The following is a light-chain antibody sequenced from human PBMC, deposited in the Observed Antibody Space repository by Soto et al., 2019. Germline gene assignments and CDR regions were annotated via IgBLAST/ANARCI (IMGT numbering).Light chain of an antibody. Sequence: DIQMTQSPSSLSASVGDRVTITCRASQGISNYLAWYQQKPGKVPRLLIYAASTLQSGAPSRFSGSGSGTDFTLTISSLQPEDVAIFYCQKYDRAPWTFGQGTKVEIK. V-gene: IGKV1-27*01. CDR2: AAS. CDR1: QGISNY. J-gene: IGKJ1*01. CDR3: QKYDRAPWT.